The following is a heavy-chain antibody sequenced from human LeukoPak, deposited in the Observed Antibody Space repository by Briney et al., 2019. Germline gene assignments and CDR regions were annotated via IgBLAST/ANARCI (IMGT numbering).Heavy chain of an antibody. CDR1: GGSISSGGYY. V-gene: IGHV4-31*08. J-gene: IGHJ4*02. Sequence: PSETLSLTCTVSGGSISSGGYYWSWIRQHPGKGLEWIGYIYYSGSTYYNPSLKSRVTISVDTSKNQFSLRLSSVTAADTAVYYCSGWEAIDYWGQGTLVTVSS. CDR2: IYYSGST. D-gene: IGHD6-19*01. CDR3: SGWEAIDY.